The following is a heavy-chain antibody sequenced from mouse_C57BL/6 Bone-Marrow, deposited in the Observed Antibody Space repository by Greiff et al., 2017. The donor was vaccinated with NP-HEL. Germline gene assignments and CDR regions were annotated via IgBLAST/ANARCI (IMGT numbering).Heavy chain of an antibody. CDR1: GYTFTGYW. Sequence: VKLQESGAELMKPGASVKLSCKATGYTFTGYWIEWVKQRPGHGLEWIGEILPGSSSTNYNEKFKSKATLTVGTSSSTAYMQLSSLTSEDSAVYYCARSQWVPVDYWGQGTTLTVSS. D-gene: IGHD5-1*01. CDR3: ARSQWVPVDY. V-gene: IGHV1-9*01. J-gene: IGHJ2*01. CDR2: ILPGSSST.